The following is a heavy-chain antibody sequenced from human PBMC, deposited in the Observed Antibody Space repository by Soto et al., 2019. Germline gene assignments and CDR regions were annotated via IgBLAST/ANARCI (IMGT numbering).Heavy chain of an antibody. CDR1: GGTFSSYA. J-gene: IGHJ4*02. Sequence: QVQLVQSGAEVKKPGSSVKVSCKASGGTFSSYAISGVRQAPGQGLEWMGGIIPIFGTANDEQRFQGRVTITADESKGTAYMELSSLGSEYTAVYYFANSYRGRKGYYFDTRGQGTLVTDSS. CDR2: IIPIFGTA. V-gene: IGHV1-69*01. D-gene: IGHD3-16*01. CDR3: ANSYRGRKGYYFDT.